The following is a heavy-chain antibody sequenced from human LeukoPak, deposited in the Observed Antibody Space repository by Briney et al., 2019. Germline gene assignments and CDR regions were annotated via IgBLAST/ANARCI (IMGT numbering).Heavy chain of an antibody. V-gene: IGHV1-3*01. CDR2: INAGNGNT. J-gene: IGHJ4*02. CDR3: ARERLYTSGWFDD. CDR1: GYTFSDYA. D-gene: IGHD6-19*01. Sequence: ASVAISCKAPGYTFSDYAMHWVRQAPGQGPEWMGWINAGNGNTRYSQTFQGRITITRDTSATTGYMELSSLRSEDTAVYYCARERLYTSGWFDDWGQGTLVTVSS.